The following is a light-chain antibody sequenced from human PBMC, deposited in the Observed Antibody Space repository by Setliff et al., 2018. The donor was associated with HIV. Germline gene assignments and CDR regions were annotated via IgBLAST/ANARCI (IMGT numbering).Light chain of an antibody. V-gene: IGLV2-18*02. CDR2: EVN. CDR1: SSDVGSYNR. CDR3: SSYTSISTYV. J-gene: IGLJ1*01. Sequence: SALTQPPSVSGSPGQSVTISCTGTSSDVGSYNRVSWYQQPPGTAPKLMIYEVNNLPSGVPDRFSGSKSGNTASLTISGLQAEDEADYYCSSYTSISTYVFGTGTKVTVL.